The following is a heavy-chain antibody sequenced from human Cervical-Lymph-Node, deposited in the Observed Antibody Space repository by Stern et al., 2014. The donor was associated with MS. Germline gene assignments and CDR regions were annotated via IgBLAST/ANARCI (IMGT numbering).Heavy chain of an antibody. Sequence: QLQLQESGPGLVKPSETLSLTCTVSGGSLRSYYWNWIRQAPGKGLEWLRVIYNTGSVNYNPSLSSRVAMSVDTSKNQFSLTVSSVTAADTAVYYCAREGEYCSGSRCYPFLDYWGQGTLVTVSS. V-gene: IGHV4-59*01. CDR3: AREGEYCSGSRCYPFLDY. CDR2: IYNTGSV. D-gene: IGHD2-15*01. J-gene: IGHJ4*02. CDR1: GGSLRSYY.